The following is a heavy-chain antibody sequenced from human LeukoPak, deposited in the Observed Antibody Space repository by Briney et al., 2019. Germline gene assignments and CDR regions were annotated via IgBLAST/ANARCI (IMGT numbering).Heavy chain of an antibody. D-gene: IGHD1-26*01. CDR3: ARGKWDLESGEAFDI. V-gene: IGHV4-59*01. Sequence: ASGTLSLTCTVSGGSISSYYWSWIRQPPGKGLEYIGYIYYSGSTNYNPSLKSRVTISLDTSKNQFSLKLSSVTAADTAVYYCARGKWDLESGEAFDIWGQGTMVTVSS. CDR1: GGSISSYY. J-gene: IGHJ3*02. CDR2: IYYSGST.